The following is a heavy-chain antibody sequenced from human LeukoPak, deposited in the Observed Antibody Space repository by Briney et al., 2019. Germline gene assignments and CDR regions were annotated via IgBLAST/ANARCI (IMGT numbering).Heavy chain of an antibody. CDR3: ARDKVLLWFGELRNAYFDY. V-gene: IGHV3-7*01. Sequence: GGSLRLSCAASGFTFSSYWMSWVRQAPGKGLEWVANIKQDGSEKYYVDSVKGRSTISRDNAKNSLYLQMNSLRAEDTAVYYCARDKVLLWFGELRNAYFDYWGQGTLVTVSS. CDR1: GFTFSSYW. J-gene: IGHJ4*02. CDR2: IKQDGSEK. D-gene: IGHD3-10*01.